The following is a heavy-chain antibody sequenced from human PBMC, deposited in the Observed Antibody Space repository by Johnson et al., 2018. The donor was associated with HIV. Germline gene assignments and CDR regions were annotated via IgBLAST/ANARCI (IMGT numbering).Heavy chain of an antibody. CDR2: VYSGGRT. V-gene: IGHV3-66*01. J-gene: IGHJ3*02. Sequence: VQLVESGGGLVQPGGSLGLSCQASGCTFSSNSMNWVRQAPGTGLEWGAVVYSGGRTYYADYVKGGFTISRDNSKNTLYLLLDSLRAEDTAVYYCAKEGNFSSWNPDAFDIWGQGTMVTVSS. CDR1: GCTFSSNS. D-gene: IGHD6-13*01. CDR3: AKEGNFSSWNPDAFDI.